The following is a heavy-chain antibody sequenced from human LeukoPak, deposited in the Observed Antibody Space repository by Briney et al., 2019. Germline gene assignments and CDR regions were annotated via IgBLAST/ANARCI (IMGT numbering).Heavy chain of an antibody. D-gene: IGHD5-18*01. Sequence: GGSLTLSCAASGFIFSSYAMSWVRQAPGKGLEWVSAISGSGGSTYYADSVKGRFTISRDNSKNTLYLQMNSLRAEDTAVYYCAKGFRYSYGVYYYGMDVWGQGTTVTVSS. CDR3: AKGFRYSYGVYYYGMDV. CDR2: ISGSGGST. V-gene: IGHV3-23*01. J-gene: IGHJ6*02. CDR1: GFIFSSYA.